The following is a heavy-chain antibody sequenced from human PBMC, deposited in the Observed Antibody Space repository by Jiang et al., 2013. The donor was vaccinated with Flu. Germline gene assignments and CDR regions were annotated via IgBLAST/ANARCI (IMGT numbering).Heavy chain of an antibody. CDR3: ARGVVLGHPEF. CDR2: IYYSGST. Sequence: GLVKPSETLSLTCTVSGGSISSHYWSWIRQPPGRGLEWIGYIYYSGSTNYNPSLKSRVTISVDTSKSHFSLKLTSVTAADTAVYYCARGVVLGHPEFWGQGTLVTVSS. J-gene: IGHJ4*02. D-gene: IGHD2-15*01. CDR1: GGSISSHY. V-gene: IGHV4-59*11.